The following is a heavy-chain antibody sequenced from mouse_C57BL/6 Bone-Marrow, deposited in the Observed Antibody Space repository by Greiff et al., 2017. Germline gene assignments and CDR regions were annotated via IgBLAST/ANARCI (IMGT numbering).Heavy chain of an antibody. V-gene: IGHV5-15*01. J-gene: IGHJ2*01. CDR3: ARLSYFDY. CDR2: ISNLAYSI. Sequence: EVQLVESGGGLVQPGGSLKLSCAASGFTFSDYGMAWVRQAPRKGPEWVAFISNLAYSIYYADNVTGRFTISRENAKYPLYLEMSSLRSEDTAMYYCARLSYFDYWGQGTTLTVSS. CDR1: GFTFSDYG.